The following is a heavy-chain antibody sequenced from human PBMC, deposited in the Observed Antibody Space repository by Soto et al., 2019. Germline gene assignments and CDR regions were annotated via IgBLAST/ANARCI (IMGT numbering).Heavy chain of an antibody. CDR1: GFTFSSYW. D-gene: IGHD3-3*01. CDR3: AGGMGITIFGVATDAFDI. Sequence: PGGSLRLSCAASGFTFSSYWMHWVRQAPGKGLVWVSRINSDGSSASYADSVKGRFTISRDNAKNTLYLQMNSLRAEDTAVYYCAGGMGITIFGVATDAFDIWGQGTVVTVSS. CDR2: INSDGSSA. V-gene: IGHV3-74*01. J-gene: IGHJ3*02.